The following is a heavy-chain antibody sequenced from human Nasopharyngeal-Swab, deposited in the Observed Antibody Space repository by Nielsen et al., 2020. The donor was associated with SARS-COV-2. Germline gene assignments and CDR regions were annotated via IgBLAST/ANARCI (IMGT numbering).Heavy chain of an antibody. CDR3: ARRGDYGDY. J-gene: IGHJ4*02. CDR2: ISNSGSTT. D-gene: IGHD4-17*01. Sequence: WIRQPPGKGLEWLSYISNSGSTTYYADSVKGRFTVSRDNARKSLYLQMNSLRAEDMAVYYCARRGDYGDYWGQGTLVTVSS. V-gene: IGHV3-11*01.